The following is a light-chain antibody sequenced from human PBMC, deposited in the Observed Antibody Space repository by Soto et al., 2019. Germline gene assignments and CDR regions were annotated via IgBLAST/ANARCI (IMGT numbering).Light chain of an antibody. CDR1: ESVTGTN. CDR2: DAV. V-gene: IGKV3-20*01. CDR3: HQYGSSLGT. Sequence: EIVLTQSPGTLSLSPGEGATLSCRAGESVTGTNLAWYQQRPGQAPRLLIYDAVRRATGIPDRFSGSGSGTDFTLTISRLEPEDFAVYYCHQYGSSLGTFGQGTKVEI. J-gene: IGKJ2*01.